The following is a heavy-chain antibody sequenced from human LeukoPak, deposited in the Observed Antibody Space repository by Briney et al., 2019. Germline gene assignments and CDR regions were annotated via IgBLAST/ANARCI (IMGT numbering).Heavy chain of an antibody. Sequence: ASVKVSCKASGYTFTSYYMHWVRQAPGQGLEWMGIINPSGGSTSYAQKFQGRVTMTRDTSTSTVYMELSSLRSEDTAVYYCARAVVGATLYYYYYMDVWGKGTTVTVSS. D-gene: IGHD1-26*01. V-gene: IGHV1-46*01. CDR3: ARAVVGATLYYYYYMDV. CDR1: GYTFTSYY. CDR2: INPSGGST. J-gene: IGHJ6*03.